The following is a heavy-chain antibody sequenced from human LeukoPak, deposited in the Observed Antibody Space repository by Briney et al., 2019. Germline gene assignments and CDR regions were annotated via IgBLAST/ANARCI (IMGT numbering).Heavy chain of an antibody. CDR1: GFTFSSYA. J-gene: IGHJ4*02. CDR2: ISGSGGST. V-gene: IGHV3-23*01. Sequence: PGGSLRLSCAASGFTFSSYAMHWVRQAPGKGLEWVSAISGSGGSTYYADSVKGRFTISRDNAKNTLYLQMNSLRAEDTAVYYCARAYYYGSAKFDYWGQGTLVTVSS. CDR3: ARAYYYGSAKFDY. D-gene: IGHD3-10*01.